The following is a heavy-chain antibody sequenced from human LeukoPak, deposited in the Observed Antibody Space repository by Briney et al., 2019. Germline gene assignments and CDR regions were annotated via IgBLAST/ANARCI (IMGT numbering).Heavy chain of an antibody. J-gene: IGHJ4*02. CDR3: ARNTYYYDGSGYYYDGSGSHDDY. V-gene: IGHV1-69*06. CDR1: GGTFSSYA. D-gene: IGHD3-22*01. Sequence: ASVKVSCKASGGTFSSYAISWVRQAPGQGLEWMGGIIPSFGTANYAQKFQGRVTITADKSASTAYMELSSLRSEDTAVYYCARNTYYYDGSGYYYDGSGSHDDYWGQGTLVTVSS. CDR2: IIPSFGTA.